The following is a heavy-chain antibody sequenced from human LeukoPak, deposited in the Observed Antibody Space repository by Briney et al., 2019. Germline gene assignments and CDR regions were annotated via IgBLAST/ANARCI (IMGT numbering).Heavy chain of an antibody. D-gene: IGHD2-15*01. V-gene: IGHV1-2*02. CDR2: SNPNSGGT. Sequence: ASVKVSCKASGYSFTGYNMHWVRQAPGQGLEWMGWSNPNSGGTNYAQKFQGRVTMARDTSISTAYMELSRLRSDDTAVYYCARDLSSGGSCIKAYNWFDPWGQGTLVTVSS. CDR1: GYSFTGYN. CDR3: ARDLSSGGSCIKAYNWFDP. J-gene: IGHJ5*02.